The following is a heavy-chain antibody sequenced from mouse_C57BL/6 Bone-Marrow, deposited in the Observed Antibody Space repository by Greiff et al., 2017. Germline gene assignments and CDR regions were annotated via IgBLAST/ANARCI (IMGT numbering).Heavy chain of an antibody. CDR3: AREATMVKGYWYFDV. Sequence: QVHVKQPGAELVMPGASVKLSCKASGYTFTSYWMHWVKQRPGQGLEWIGEIDPSDSYTNYNQKFKGKSTLTVDKSSSTAYMQLSSLTSEDSAVYYCAREATMVKGYWYFDVWGTGTTVTVSS. V-gene: IGHV1-69*01. J-gene: IGHJ1*03. CDR1: GYTFTSYW. CDR2: IDPSDSYT. D-gene: IGHD2-2*01.